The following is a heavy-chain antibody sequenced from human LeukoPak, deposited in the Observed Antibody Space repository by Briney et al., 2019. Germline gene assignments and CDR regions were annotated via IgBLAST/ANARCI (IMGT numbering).Heavy chain of an antibody. CDR1: GFTVSSSY. D-gene: IGHD1-26*01. J-gene: IGHJ3*02. CDR3: ARDMEPDAFDI. Sequence: GGSLRLSCAASGFTVSSSYMNWVRQAPGKGLEWVSYISSRGSAIYYADSVKGRFTISRDIAKTSLYLQMNSLRAEDTAIYYCARDMEPDAFDIWGQGTMVTVSS. V-gene: IGHV3-48*03. CDR2: ISSRGSAI.